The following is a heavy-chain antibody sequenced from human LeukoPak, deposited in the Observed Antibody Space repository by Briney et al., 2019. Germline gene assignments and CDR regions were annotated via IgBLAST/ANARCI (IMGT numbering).Heavy chain of an antibody. D-gene: IGHD3-9*01. J-gene: IGHJ4*02. Sequence: GAPVKVSCKASGGTFSSYAISWVRQAPGQGLEWMGRIIPILGIANYAQKFQGRVTITADKSTSTAYMELSSLRSEDTAVYYCARDQRIGRYFDWLDPGWYYCDYWGQGTLVTVSS. CDR1: GGTFSSYA. CDR2: IIPILGIA. CDR3: ARDQRIGRYFDWLDPGWYYCDY. V-gene: IGHV1-69*04.